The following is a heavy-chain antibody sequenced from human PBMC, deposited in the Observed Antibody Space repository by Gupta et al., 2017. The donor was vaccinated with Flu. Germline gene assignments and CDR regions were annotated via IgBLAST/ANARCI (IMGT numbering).Heavy chain of an antibody. J-gene: IGHJ3*02. CDR3: VRERGPFDGFVI. V-gene: IGHV3-33*01. CDR2: IWSKAKNK. Sequence: GSHAPGKGLEWGEVIWSKAKNKFYADSVKSRLSVSRDNFKYTISLQMNSVRVEGTAVYYCVRERGPFDGFVIWGQVRVVTVSS.